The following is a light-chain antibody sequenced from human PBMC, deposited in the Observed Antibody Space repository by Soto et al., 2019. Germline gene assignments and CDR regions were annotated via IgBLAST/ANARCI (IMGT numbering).Light chain of an antibody. J-gene: IGKJ1*01. V-gene: IGKV1-5*01. CDR1: QSISSW. CDR3: QQYNSYWT. Sequence: DIQMTQSPSTLSASVGDGVTITCRASQSISSWLAWYQQKPGKAPKLLIYDASSLESGVPSRFSGSGPGTEFTLTISSLQPHDFATYYCQQYNSYWTLGQGNKL. CDR2: DAS.